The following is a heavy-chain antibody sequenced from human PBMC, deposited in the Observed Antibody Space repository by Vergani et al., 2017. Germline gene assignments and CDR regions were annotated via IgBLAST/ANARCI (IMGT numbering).Heavy chain of an antibody. CDR3: ARTRIQLWLNYYYGMDV. Sequence: QVQLQQWGAGLLKPSETLSLTCAVYGESFSGYYWSWIRQPPGKGLEWIGEINHSGSTNYNPSLKSRVTMSVDTSKNQFSLKLSSVTAADTAEYYCARTRIQLWLNYYYGMDVWGQGTTVTVSS. D-gene: IGHD5-18*01. V-gene: IGHV4-34*01. CDR1: GESFSGYY. CDR2: INHSGST. J-gene: IGHJ6*02.